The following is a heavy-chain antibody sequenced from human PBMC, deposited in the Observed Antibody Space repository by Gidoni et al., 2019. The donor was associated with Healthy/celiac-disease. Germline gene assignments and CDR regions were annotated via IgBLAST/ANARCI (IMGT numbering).Heavy chain of an antibody. CDR3: ARHPYRVGATNYFDY. Sequence: PQLQESGPGLAKPSETLSLTCTVSGGSISSSSYYWGWIRQPPAKGLEWIGSSYYSGSTYYNPSLKSRVTISVDTSKNQFSLKLSSVTAADTAVYYCARHPYRVGATNYFDYWGQGTLVTVSS. CDR1: GGSISSSSYY. CDR2: SYYSGST. J-gene: IGHJ4*02. D-gene: IGHD1-26*01. V-gene: IGHV4-39*01.